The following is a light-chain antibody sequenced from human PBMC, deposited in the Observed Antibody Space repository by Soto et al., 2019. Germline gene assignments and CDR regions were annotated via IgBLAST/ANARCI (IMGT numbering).Light chain of an antibody. CDR1: QSVLYSSNNKNY. CDR2: WAS. CDR3: QQYLHTPRT. Sequence: DAVMTQSPDSLAASLGERATINCKSSQSVLYSSNNKNYLAWYQQKPGQPPKLLIYWASTRESGVPDRFSVSGSGTDFTLTISSLQAEDVAVYYCQQYLHTPRTLGQGTKVEIK. J-gene: IGKJ1*01. V-gene: IGKV4-1*01.